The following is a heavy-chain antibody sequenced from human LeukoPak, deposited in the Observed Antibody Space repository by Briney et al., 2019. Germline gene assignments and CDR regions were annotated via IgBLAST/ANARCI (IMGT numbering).Heavy chain of an antibody. CDR3: ARDRVYGYNSTPYFDY. V-gene: IGHV1-2*02. J-gene: IGHJ4*02. Sequence: ASVKVSCKASGYTFTGYYMHWVRQAPGQGLEWMGWINPNSGGTNYAQKFQGRVTMTRDTSISTAYMELSRLRSDDTAVYYCARDRVYGYNSTPYFDYWGQGTLVTVSS. CDR1: GYTFTGYY. D-gene: IGHD5-24*01. CDR2: INPNSGGT.